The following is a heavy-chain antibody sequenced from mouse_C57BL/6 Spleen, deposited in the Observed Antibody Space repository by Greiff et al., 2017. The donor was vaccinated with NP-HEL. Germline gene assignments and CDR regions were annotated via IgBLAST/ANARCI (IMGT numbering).Heavy chain of an antibody. CDR2: IRNKANGYTT. D-gene: IGHD1-1*02. V-gene: IGHV7-3*01. Sequence: EVQLVESGGGLVQPGGSLSLSCAASGFTFTDYYMSWVRQPPGKALEWLGFIRNKANGYTTEYSATVKGRFTISRDNSQSILYLQMNALRAEDSATYYCARWWVYAMDYWGQGTSVTVSS. CDR1: GFTFTDYY. J-gene: IGHJ4*01. CDR3: ARWWVYAMDY.